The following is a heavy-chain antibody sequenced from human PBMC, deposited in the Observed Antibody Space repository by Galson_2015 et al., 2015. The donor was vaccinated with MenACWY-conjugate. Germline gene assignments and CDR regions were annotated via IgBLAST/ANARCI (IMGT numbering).Heavy chain of an antibody. Sequence: LSLTCAVYGGSFSGYYWSWIRQPPGKGLEWIGEINHCGSTNYNPSLKSRVTISVDTSKNQFSLKLSSVTAADTAVYYCARDKGSKDYDSSGYYPYYFDYWGQGTLVTVSS. CDR2: INHCGST. CDR1: GGSFSGYY. J-gene: IGHJ4*02. CDR3: ARDKGSKDYDSSGYYPYYFDY. V-gene: IGHV4-34*01. D-gene: IGHD3-22*01.